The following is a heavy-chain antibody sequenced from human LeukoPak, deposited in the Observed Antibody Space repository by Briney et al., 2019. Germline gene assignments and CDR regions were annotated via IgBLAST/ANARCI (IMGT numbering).Heavy chain of an antibody. D-gene: IGHD3-10*01. Sequence: QPGGSLRLSCAASGFTFSSYPMHWVRQAPGKGLEWVTFISYDGSNNYYADSVRGRFTIARDNSRNTLYLQMNSLRADDPAVYYCVRGGGVYGSGSYSSPYYSGLDVWGQGTTVTVSS. CDR2: ISYDGSNN. J-gene: IGHJ6*02. V-gene: IGHV3-30-3*01. CDR1: GFTFSSYP. CDR3: VRGGGVYGSGSYSSPYYSGLDV.